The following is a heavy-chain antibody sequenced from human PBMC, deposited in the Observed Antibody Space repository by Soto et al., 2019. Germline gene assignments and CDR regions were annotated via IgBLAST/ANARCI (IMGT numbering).Heavy chain of an antibody. CDR2: IYYSGST. CDR1: GGSISSGRYY. J-gene: IGHJ5*02. Sequence: QLQLQESGPGLVKPSETLSLTCTVSGGSISSGRYYWGWIRQPPGKGLEWIGSIYYSGSTYSNPSLKSRVPIFVDTSKNQFALRLSSVTAADPAVYYCARHSDCSGGSCYSEYFAVGNWFDPWGQGTLVTVSS. V-gene: IGHV4-39*01. D-gene: IGHD2-15*01. CDR3: ARHSDCSGGSCYSEYFAVGNWFDP.